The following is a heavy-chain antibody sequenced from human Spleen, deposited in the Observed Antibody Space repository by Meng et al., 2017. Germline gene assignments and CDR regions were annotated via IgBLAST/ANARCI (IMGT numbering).Heavy chain of an antibody. CDR1: GFTFGDYA. CDR3: TIYTSGHI. D-gene: IGHD6-19*01. V-gene: IGHV3-49*03. CDR2: IRSKAYGGTT. Sequence: GESLKISCTASGFTFGDYAMSWFHQAPGKGLEWVGFIRSKAYGGTTEYAASVKGRFTISRDDSKSIAYLQMNSLKTEDTAVYYCTIYTSGHIWGQGTMVTVSS. J-gene: IGHJ3*02.